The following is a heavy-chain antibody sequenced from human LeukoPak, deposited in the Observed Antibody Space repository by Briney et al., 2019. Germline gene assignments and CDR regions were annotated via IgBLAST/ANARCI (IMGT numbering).Heavy chain of an antibody. CDR3: AKDLHNWSGIDY. Sequence: GGSPRLSCVASGFPFTPNAMNWVRQAPGKGLEWVSGIGGDGRSHYTGSVKGRFTISRDNSKNTLYPQMNSLRAEDTAIYYCAKDLHNWSGIDYWGLGTLVTVSS. J-gene: IGHJ4*02. V-gene: IGHV3-23*01. CDR2: IGGDGRS. D-gene: IGHD3-3*01. CDR1: GFPFTPNA.